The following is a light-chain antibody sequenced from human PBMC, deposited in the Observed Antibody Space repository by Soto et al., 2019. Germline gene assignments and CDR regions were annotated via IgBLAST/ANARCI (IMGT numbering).Light chain of an antibody. CDR1: QGISRY. CDR2: AAS. J-gene: IGKJ4*01. Sequence: IQLTQSPSSLSASVGDSVTITCRASQGISRYLAWYQQKPGRAPQLLISAASTLQSGVPSRFSGSGSGTHFTVVISSLQPEDLATYYCQQLNTYPVTFGGGTKVDIK. V-gene: IGKV1-9*01. CDR3: QQLNTYPVT.